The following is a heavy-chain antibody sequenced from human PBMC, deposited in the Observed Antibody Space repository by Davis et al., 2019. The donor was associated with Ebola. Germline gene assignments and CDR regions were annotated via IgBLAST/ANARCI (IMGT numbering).Heavy chain of an antibody. J-gene: IGHJ2*01. Sequence: MPSETLSLTCTVSGASISSYYWSWIRQPPGKGLEWIGYIYYSGSTDYNPSLKSRVTISVDTSKNQFSLKLSSVTAADTAVYYCASGHSSGRSDLWGRGTLVTVSS. D-gene: IGHD6-19*01. CDR2: IYYSGST. CDR3: ASGHSSGRSDL. V-gene: IGHV4-59*01. CDR1: GASISSYY.